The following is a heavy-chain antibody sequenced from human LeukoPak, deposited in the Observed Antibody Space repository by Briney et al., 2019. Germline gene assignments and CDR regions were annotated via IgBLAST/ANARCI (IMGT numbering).Heavy chain of an antibody. CDR2: ISGSGGST. D-gene: IGHD6-19*01. Sequence: GGSLRLSCAASGFTFSSYAMSWVRQAPGKGPEWVSTISGSGGSTYYADSVKGRFTISRDNSKNTLFLQMNSLRAEDTAIYYCAKVPIAVAASRIYFDYWGQGTLVTVSS. CDR3: AKVPIAVAASRIYFDY. CDR1: GFTFSSYA. J-gene: IGHJ4*02. V-gene: IGHV3-23*01.